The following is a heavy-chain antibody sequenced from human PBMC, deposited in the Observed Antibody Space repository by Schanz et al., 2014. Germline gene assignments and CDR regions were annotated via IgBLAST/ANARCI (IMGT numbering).Heavy chain of an antibody. Sequence: QVQLVQSGAEVKKPGASVKVSCKASGYTFTSYGINWVRQAPGQGLEWMGWISAYNGNTNYAQKLQGRVTMTTDTATTTAYMELKRLISDDTAVYYCARGGYSSGWYDRDISRFDYWGQGTLVTVSS. CDR3: ARGGYSSGWYDRDISRFDY. D-gene: IGHD6-19*01. J-gene: IGHJ4*02. CDR1: GYTFTSYG. CDR2: ISAYNGNT. V-gene: IGHV1-18*01.